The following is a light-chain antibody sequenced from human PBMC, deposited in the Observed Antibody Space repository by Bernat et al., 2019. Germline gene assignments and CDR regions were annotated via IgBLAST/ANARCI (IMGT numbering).Light chain of an antibody. CDR3: QQLDRFPIT. Sequence: DVQLTQSPSFLSASVGDRVDITCRASQVSGTYLAWYQKKPGKPPKLLIYGASTLQTGVPSRFSGSGSGTEFTLTIASLQPEDGATYFCQQLDRFPITFGQGTQLEIK. CDR2: GAS. CDR1: QVSGTY. V-gene: IGKV1-9*01. J-gene: IGKJ5*01.